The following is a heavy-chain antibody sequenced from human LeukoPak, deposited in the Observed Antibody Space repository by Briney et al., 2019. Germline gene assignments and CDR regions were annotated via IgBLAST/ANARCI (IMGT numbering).Heavy chain of an antibody. Sequence: GGSMRLSCAASGFTFDAYAIHWVRQAPGKGLEWVCLINWNGLSAYYSDSVKGRFTISRDDSKNSLYLQMNSLRIEDTALYYCAKDRSIAAAGVDYWGQGTQVTVSS. J-gene: IGHJ4*02. CDR2: INWNGLSA. CDR1: GFTFDAYA. CDR3: AKDRSIAAAGVDY. D-gene: IGHD6-13*01. V-gene: IGHV3-43D*03.